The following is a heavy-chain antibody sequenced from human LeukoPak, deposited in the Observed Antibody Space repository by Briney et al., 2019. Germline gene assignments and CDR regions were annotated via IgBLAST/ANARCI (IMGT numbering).Heavy chain of an antibody. V-gene: IGHV3-48*01. CDR3: ASLGPHVLRYFDWLLDDAFDI. J-gene: IGHJ3*02. Sequence: GGSLRLSCAASGFTFSSYSMNWVRQAPGKGLEWVSYISSSSSTIYYADSVKGRFTISRDNAKNSLYLQMSSLRAEDTAVYYCASLGPHVLRYFDWLLDDAFDIWGQGAMVTVSS. CDR1: GFTFSSYS. CDR2: ISSSSSTI. D-gene: IGHD3-9*01.